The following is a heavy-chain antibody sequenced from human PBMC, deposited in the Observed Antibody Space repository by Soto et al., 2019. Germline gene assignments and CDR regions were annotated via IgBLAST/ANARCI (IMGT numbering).Heavy chain of an antibody. V-gene: IGHV3-9*01. J-gene: IGHJ4*02. CDR3: PKIVGYLYGFFEY. D-gene: IGHD5-18*01. CDR1: GFTFDDYA. CDR2: ISWNSGII. Sequence: EVQLVESGGGLVQPGRSLRLSCAASGFTFDDYAMHWVRQAPGKGLEWVSGISWNSGIIGYADSVKGRFTISRDNAKNSLYLQMNSLRAEDTALYYCPKIVGYLYGFFEYWAQGTLVTVSS.